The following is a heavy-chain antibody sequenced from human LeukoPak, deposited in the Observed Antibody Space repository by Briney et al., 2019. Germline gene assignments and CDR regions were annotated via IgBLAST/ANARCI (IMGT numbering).Heavy chain of an antibody. V-gene: IGHV4-34*01. CDR3: ARGIAAAKPCGWGY. CDR2: MNHSGSP. CDR1: LGSFIEYY. D-gene: IGHD6-13*01. Sequence: SGALSVTFAVSLGSFIEYYWSGLGQPPCKGREGVGEMNHSGSPNYNPSFKSRVTISVDTSKNQFSLKLSSVTAADTAVYYRARGIAAAKPCGWGYWGQGTLVTVSS. J-gene: IGHJ4*02.